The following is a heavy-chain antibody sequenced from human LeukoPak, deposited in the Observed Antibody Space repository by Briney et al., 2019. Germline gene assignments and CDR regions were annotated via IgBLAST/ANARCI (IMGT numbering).Heavy chain of an antibody. CDR3: ARGQGATVPQVGKNWFDP. CDR2: VNESGGT. Sequence: SETLSLTCAVYIDSFSNYHWNWIRQTPAKGMEWIGEVNESGGTNISPSLRSRVILSVDTSKNQFSLKLISVTVADTAMYYCARGQGATVPQVGKNWFDPWGQGTRVTVSS. D-gene: IGHD1-26*01. J-gene: IGHJ5*02. V-gene: IGHV4-34*01. CDR1: IDSFSNYH.